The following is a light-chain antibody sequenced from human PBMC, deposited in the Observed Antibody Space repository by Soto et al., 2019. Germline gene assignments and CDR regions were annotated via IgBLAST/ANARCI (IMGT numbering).Light chain of an antibody. CDR3: HQYDSWT. J-gene: IGKJ1*01. CDR2: GTS. V-gene: IGKV3-20*01. Sequence: ELVLTQSPGTLSLSPGQSATLSCRASQSVSSGNLAWYQQKPGQAPRLLIYGTSNRATGIPDRFSGSGSGTDFTLTINSLEPEDFAVYYCHQYDSWTCGQGTKVDIK. CDR1: QSVSSGN.